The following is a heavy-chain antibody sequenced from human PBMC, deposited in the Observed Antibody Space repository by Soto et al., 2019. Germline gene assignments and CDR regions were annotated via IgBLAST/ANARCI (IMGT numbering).Heavy chain of an antibody. D-gene: IGHD3-10*01. Sequence: EVQLVESGGGLIQPGGSLRLSCAASGFTVSSTYMSWVRQAPGKGLQWVSVISGSGGSTYYADSVKGRFTISRDNSKNTLYLQMNSLRAEDTAVYYCAKGAMVRGDYWGQGTLVTVSS. V-gene: IGHV3-23*04. CDR3: AKGAMVRGDY. J-gene: IGHJ4*02. CDR1: GFTVSSTY. CDR2: ISGSGGST.